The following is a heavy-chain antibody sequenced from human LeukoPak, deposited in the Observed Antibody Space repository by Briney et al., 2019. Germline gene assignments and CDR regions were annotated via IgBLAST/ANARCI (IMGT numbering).Heavy chain of an antibody. V-gene: IGHV4-59*12. Sequence: SETLSLTCTVSGGPISSYYWSWIRQPPGKGLEWIGYIYYSGSTNYNPSLKSRVTISVDTSKNQFSLKLSSVTAADTAVYYCARGIPYGDYLDYWGQGTLVTVSS. CDR3: ARGIPYGDYLDY. CDR1: GGPISSYY. J-gene: IGHJ4*02. D-gene: IGHD4-17*01. CDR2: IYYSGST.